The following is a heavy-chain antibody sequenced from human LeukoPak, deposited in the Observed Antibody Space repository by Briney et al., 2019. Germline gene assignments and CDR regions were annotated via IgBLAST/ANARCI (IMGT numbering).Heavy chain of an antibody. V-gene: IGHV1-2*02. J-gene: IGHJ4*02. Sequence: WASVKVSCKASGYTFTGYYMHWVRQAPGQGLEWMGWINPNSGGTNYAQKFQGRVTMTRDTSISTAYMELSRLRTDDTAVYYCARLYAPLHFDYWGQGTLVTVSS. D-gene: IGHD2-8*01. CDR1: GYTFTGYY. CDR2: INPNSGGT. CDR3: ARLYAPLHFDY.